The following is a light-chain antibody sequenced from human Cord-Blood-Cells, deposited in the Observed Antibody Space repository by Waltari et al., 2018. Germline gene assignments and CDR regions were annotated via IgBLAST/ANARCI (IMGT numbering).Light chain of an antibody. Sequence: DIQMTQSPSSLSASVGDRVTITCRASTSISSYLNWYQQKPGKAPKLLIYAASSLQSGFPSRFSGSGSGTDFTLTISSLQPEDFATYYCQQSYSTPPTFGQGTKVEIK. CDR2: AAS. CDR1: TSISSY. CDR3: QQSYSTPPT. J-gene: IGKJ1*01. V-gene: IGKV1-39*01.